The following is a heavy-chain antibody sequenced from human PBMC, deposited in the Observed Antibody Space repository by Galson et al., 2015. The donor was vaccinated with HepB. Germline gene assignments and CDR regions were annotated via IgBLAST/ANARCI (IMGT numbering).Heavy chain of an antibody. Sequence: SLRLSCAASGFTFTTYGMHWVRQVPGKGLEWVAFIRYDGSNQYYRDSVRGRFTISRDTSQNTLYLQMNSLKPEDTAVYYCVKDAEIGAHGSLFDYWGQGTLVTVSP. CDR2: IRYDGSNQ. J-gene: IGHJ4*02. D-gene: IGHD6-13*01. CDR3: VKDAEIGAHGSLFDY. V-gene: IGHV3-30*02. CDR1: GFTFTTYG.